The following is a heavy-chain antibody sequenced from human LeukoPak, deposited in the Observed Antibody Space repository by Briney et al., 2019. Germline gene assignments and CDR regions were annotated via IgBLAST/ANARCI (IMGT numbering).Heavy chain of an antibody. CDR1: GASIDSYY. CDR3: ARQPGGTAAFDI. J-gene: IGHJ3*02. V-gene: IGHV4-59*08. D-gene: IGHD6-13*01. CDR2: AHYNGEI. Sequence: SETLSLTCTVSGASIDSYYWSWIRQPPGKGLEWIGYAHYNGEIKYNPSLKSRLTISVDTSKNEVSLVLTSVTAADTALYYCARQPGGTAAFDIWAQGTMVIVSA.